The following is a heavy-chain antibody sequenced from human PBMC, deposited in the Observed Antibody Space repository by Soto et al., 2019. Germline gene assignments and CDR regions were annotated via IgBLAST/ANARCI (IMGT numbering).Heavy chain of an antibody. D-gene: IGHD3-10*01. V-gene: IGHV3-33*03. J-gene: IGHJ5*01. Sequence: GGSLRLSCAASGFTFSSHGMHWVRQAPGKGLEWVAVIWYDGSNKYYVDSVKGRFTISRDNAKNSLFLQMNSLRADDTAVYYCARDILSGGAYPDSWGQGTKVTVSS. CDR3: ARDILSGGAYPDS. CDR1: GFTFSSHG. CDR2: IWYDGSNK.